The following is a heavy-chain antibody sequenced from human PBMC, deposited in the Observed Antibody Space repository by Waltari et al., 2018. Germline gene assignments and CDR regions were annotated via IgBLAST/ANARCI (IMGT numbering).Heavy chain of an antibody. CDR3: ARDPPQLADAFDI. J-gene: IGHJ3*02. CDR2: IYYSGST. D-gene: IGHD3-10*01. Sequence: QVQLQESGPGLVKPSETLSLTCTVSGGSISSHYWSWIRQPPGKGLEWIGYIYYSGSTNYNPSLKSRVTISVDTSKNQCSLKLSSVTAADTAVYYCARDPPQLADAFDIWGQGTMVTVSS. CDR1: GGSISSHY. V-gene: IGHV4-59*11.